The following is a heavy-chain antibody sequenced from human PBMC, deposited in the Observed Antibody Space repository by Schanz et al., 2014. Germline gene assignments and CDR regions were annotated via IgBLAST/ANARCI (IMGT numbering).Heavy chain of an antibody. Sequence: QVQLVESGGGVVQPGRSLRLSCAASGFAFSVYGMHWVRQAPGKGPEWVAVIWSDGSTKYYADSVKGRFTISRDNSKNTLYLQKNNMRSDDTAVDFYARGHGNNWDGEGLDYWGQGTQVTVSS. CDR1: GFAFSVYG. J-gene: IGHJ4*02. V-gene: IGHV3-33*03. CDR3: ARGHGNNWDGEGLDY. CDR2: IWSDGSTK. D-gene: IGHD1-1*01.